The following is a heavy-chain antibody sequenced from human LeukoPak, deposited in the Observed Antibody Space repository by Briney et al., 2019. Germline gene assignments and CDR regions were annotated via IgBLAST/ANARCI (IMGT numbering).Heavy chain of an antibody. CDR2: IYTSGST. D-gene: IGHD2-2*01. Sequence: PSETLSLTCTVSGGSISSYYWSWIRQPAGKGLEWIGRIYTSGSTNYNPSLKSRVTMSVDTSKNQFSPKLSSVTAADTAVYYCARAHCSSTSCYAGPLDYWGQGTLVTVSS. CDR3: ARAHCSSTSCYAGPLDY. V-gene: IGHV4-4*07. CDR1: GGSISSYY. J-gene: IGHJ4*02.